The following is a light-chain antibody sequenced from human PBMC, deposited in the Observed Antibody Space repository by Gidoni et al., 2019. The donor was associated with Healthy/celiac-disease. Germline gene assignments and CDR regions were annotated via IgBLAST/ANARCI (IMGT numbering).Light chain of an antibody. CDR3: QQSYSNPRT. V-gene: IGKV1-39*01. CDR1: QSISSY. Sequence: IQMTQSPSSLSASVGDRVTITCRASQSISSYLNWYQQKPGKDPKLLIYAASSLQSGVPSRFSGSGSGTDFTLTISSLQPEDFATYYCQQSYSNPRTFGPGTKVDIK. CDR2: AAS. J-gene: IGKJ3*01.